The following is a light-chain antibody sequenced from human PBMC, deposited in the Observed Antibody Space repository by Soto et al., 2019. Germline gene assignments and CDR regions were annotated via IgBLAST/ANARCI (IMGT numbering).Light chain of an antibody. CDR3: QQSYSRPRT. CDR1: QSITSY. J-gene: IGKJ1*01. Sequence: DSHMTQTPSSRSASVGDRVTITCRASQSITSYLNWYQQKPGKAPNLLIYSAFSLESGVPSRFSGSGSGTDYTLTISSLQPEDFATYFCQQSYSRPRTFGQGTKVDI. CDR2: SAF. V-gene: IGKV1-39*01.